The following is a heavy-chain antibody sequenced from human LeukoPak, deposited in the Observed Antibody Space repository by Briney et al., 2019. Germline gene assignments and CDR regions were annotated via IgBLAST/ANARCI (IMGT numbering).Heavy chain of an antibody. CDR2: INPNSGST. CDR1: GYTFTGYY. D-gene: IGHD3-3*01. J-gene: IGHJ3*02. Sequence: ASVKVSFKASGYTFTGYYMHWVRQAPGHGLEWMGWINPNSGSTNYAQKFQGRVTMTRDTSISTAYMELSRLRSDDTAVYYCARVPYDFWCGYYTGVVTFDIWGQGTMVTVSS. CDR3: ARVPYDFWCGYYTGVVTFDI. V-gene: IGHV1-2*02.